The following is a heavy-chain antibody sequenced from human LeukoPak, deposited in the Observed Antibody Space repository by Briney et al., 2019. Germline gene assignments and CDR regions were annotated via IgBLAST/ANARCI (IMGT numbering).Heavy chain of an antibody. CDR2: ISGSGGST. V-gene: IGHV3-23*01. D-gene: IGHD5-18*01. J-gene: IGHJ4*02. Sequence: GGSLRLSCAASGFTFSSYAMSWVRQAPGKGLEWVSAISGSGGSTYYADSVKGRFTISRDNSKNTLYLQMNSLRAEDTAVYYCASRIRGYSYGYHYWGQGTLVTVSS. CDR1: GFTFSSYA. CDR3: ASRIRGYSYGYHY.